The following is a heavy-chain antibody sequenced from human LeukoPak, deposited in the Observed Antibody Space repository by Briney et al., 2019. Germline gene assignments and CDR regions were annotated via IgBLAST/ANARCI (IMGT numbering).Heavy chain of an antibody. D-gene: IGHD3-22*01. CDR3: ARDPAEPYYYDSSADY. V-gene: IGHV1-2*02. CDR1: GYTFTGYY. Sequence: ASVKVSCKASGYTFTGYYMHWVRQAPGQGLEWMGWINPNSGGTNYAQKFQGRVTMTRDTSISTAYMELSRLRSDDTAVYYCARDPAEPYYYDSSADYWGQGTLVTVSS. J-gene: IGHJ4*02. CDR2: INPNSGGT.